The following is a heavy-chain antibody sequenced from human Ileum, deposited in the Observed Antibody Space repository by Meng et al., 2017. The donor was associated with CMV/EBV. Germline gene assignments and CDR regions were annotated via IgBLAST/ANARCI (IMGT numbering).Heavy chain of an antibody. J-gene: IGHJ3*02. D-gene: IGHD2-2*02. CDR2: IKQDVSEI. Sequence: GESLKISCAASGFTFSNYWMSWVRQAPGKGLEWVANIKQDVSEIYYVGSVKGRFTISRDNAKNSVYQQMNSLRAEDTAVYYCARMYCSTTTCYTDAFDIWGQGTMVTVSS. CDR3: ARMYCSTTTCYTDAFDI. V-gene: IGHV3-7*01. CDR1: GFTFSNYW.